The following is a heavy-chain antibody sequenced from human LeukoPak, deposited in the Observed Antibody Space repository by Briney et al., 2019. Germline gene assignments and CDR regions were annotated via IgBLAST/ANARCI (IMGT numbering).Heavy chain of an antibody. CDR1: GFTFSSYA. J-gene: IGHJ3*02. CDR3: AREMRGADDAFDI. Sequence: GGSLRLSCAASGFTFSSYAMHWVRQAPGKGLEWVAVISYDGSNKYYADSVKGRFTISRDNSKNTLYLQMNSLRAEDTAVYYCAREMRGADDAFDIWGQGTMVTVSS. D-gene: IGHD1-26*01. V-gene: IGHV3-30*14. CDR2: ISYDGSNK.